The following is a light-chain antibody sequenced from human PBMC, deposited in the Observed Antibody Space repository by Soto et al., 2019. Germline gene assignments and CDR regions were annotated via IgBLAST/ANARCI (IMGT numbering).Light chain of an antibody. CDR2: RSN. CDR1: SSNIGSNY. Sequence: QSVLTQPPSASGTPGQRVNISCSGSSSNIGSNYVYWYRQFPGTAPKLLIQRSNQRPSGVPARFSGSKSGTSASLAISGLRSEDEADYYCGGWDDSLSGPVFGGGTKLTVL. J-gene: IGLJ2*01. CDR3: GGWDDSLSGPV. V-gene: IGLV1-47*01.